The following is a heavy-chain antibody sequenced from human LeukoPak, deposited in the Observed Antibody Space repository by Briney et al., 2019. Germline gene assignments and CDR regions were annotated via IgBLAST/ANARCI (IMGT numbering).Heavy chain of an antibody. CDR3: ARSPRDSLRPRTNYYGMDV. V-gene: IGHV3-9*01. D-gene: IGHD1-1*01. J-gene: IGHJ6*02. CDR1: GFTFDDYA. CDR2: ISWNSGSI. Sequence: GRSLRLSCAASGFTFDDYAMHWVRQAPGKGLEWVSGISWNSGSIGYADSVKGRFTISRDNAKNSLYLQMNSLRAEDTALYYCARSPRDSLRPRTNYYGMDVWGQGTTVTVSS.